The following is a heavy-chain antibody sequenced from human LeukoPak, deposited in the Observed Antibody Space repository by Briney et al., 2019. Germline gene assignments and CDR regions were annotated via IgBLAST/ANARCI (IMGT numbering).Heavy chain of an antibody. CDR3: ARARGYCSGGSCYSINNWFDP. CDR2: IYYSGST. D-gene: IGHD2-15*01. Sequence: SETLSLTCTVAGGSISSYYWSWIRQPPGKGLEWIGYIYYSGSTNYNPSLKSRVTISVDTSKNQFSLKLSSVTAADTAVYYCARARGYCSGGSCYSINNWFDPWGQGTLVTVSS. CDR1: GGSISSYY. V-gene: IGHV4-59*01. J-gene: IGHJ5*02.